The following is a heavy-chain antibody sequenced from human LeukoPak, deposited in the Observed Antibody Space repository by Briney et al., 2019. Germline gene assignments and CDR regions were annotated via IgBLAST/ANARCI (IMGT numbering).Heavy chain of an antibody. CDR2: IYSGGST. CDR1: GFTVSSNY. V-gene: IGHV3-53*01. CDR3: ARDRSGDYEDY. Sequence: GGSLRLSCAPSGFTVSSNYMSWVRQAPGKGLEWVSVIYSGGSTYYADSVKGRFTISRDNSKNTLYLQMNSLRAEDTAVYYCARDRSGDYEDYWGQGTLVTVSS. D-gene: IGHD4-17*01. J-gene: IGHJ4*02.